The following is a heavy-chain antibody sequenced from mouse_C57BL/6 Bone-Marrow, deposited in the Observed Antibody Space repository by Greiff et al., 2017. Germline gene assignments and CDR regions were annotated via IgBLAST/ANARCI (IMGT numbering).Heavy chain of an antibody. Sequence: VQLQQSGAELARPGASVKLSCKASGYTFTSYGISWVKQRTGQGLEWIGEIYPRSGNTYYNEKFKGKATLTADKSSSTAYMELRSLTSEDSAVSFCAKRRGVPFAYWGQGTLVTVSA. CDR3: AKRRGVPFAY. CDR2: IYPRSGNT. V-gene: IGHV1-81*01. J-gene: IGHJ3*01. CDR1: GYTFTSYG.